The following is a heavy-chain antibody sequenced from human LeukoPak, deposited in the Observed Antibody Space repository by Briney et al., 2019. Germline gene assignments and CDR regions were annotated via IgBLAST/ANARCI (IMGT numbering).Heavy chain of an antibody. CDR1: GGSISGYY. J-gene: IGHJ3*02. Sequence: SETLSLTCTVSGGSISGYYWSWIRRSPGKGLVWIGYMYYSGSTNYNPSLKSRVTMSIDMSKNQFSLKLSSVTAADTALYYCARRFTYYYDSSGYPRDAFDIWGQGTMVTVSS. CDR3: ARRFTYYYDSSGYPRDAFDI. CDR2: MYYSGST. V-gene: IGHV4-59*08. D-gene: IGHD3-22*01.